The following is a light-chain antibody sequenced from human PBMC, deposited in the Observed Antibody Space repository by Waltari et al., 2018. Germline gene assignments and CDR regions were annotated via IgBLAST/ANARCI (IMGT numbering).Light chain of an antibody. Sequence: QSALTQPRSVSGSPGQSVTISCTGTSSDVGTYNPVSWYRQNPGQATKLVIYAVTERPSGFPDRFSGSQSGNTAPLNIDGRQAEDEAGHYSSSYADTYAWRFGGGTKLTVL. CDR3: SSYADTYAWR. CDR2: AVT. V-gene: IGLV2-11*01. CDR1: SSDVGTYNP. J-gene: IGLJ3*02.